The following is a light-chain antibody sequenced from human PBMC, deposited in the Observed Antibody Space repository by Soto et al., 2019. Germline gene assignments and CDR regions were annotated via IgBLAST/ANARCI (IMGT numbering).Light chain of an antibody. CDR2: KAS. CDR3: QQYNNYWT. J-gene: IGKJ1*01. V-gene: IGKV1-5*03. CDR1: QSISSW. Sequence: DIQMTQSPSTLSASVGDRVTITCRASQSISSWLAWYQQKPGKAPKLLIYKASSLQSGVPPRFSGSGFGTEFTLTISSLQPEDFATYYCQQYNNYWTFGQGTKVEIK.